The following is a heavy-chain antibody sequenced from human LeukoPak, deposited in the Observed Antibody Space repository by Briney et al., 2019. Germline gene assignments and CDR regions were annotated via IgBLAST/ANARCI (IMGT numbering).Heavy chain of an antibody. Sequence: GGSLRLSCAASGISFSSYAMQWVSQAPGKGPEWVAVISYDGSNKFYADSVKGRFTISRDNSKNTLYLQMDSLRAEDTAVYYCARDYYYGSDYWGQGTLVTVSS. J-gene: IGHJ4*02. CDR2: ISYDGSNK. D-gene: IGHD3-10*01. CDR3: ARDYYYGSDY. V-gene: IGHV3-30-3*01. CDR1: GISFSSYA.